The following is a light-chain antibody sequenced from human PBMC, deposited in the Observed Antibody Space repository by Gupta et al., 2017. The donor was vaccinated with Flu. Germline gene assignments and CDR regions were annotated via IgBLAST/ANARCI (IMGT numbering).Light chain of an antibody. CDR3: SSYTGSNNLV. CDR1: SSDVGGYNY. J-gene: IGLJ2*01. V-gene: IGLV2-8*01. CDR2: EVS. Sequence: QSALTQPPSASGSPGQSGTTSCTGTSSDVGGYNYVSWYQQHPGKAPKLMIYEVSKRPSGVPDRFSGSKSGNTASLTVSGIQAEDEADYYCSSYTGSNNLVFGGGTKLTVV.